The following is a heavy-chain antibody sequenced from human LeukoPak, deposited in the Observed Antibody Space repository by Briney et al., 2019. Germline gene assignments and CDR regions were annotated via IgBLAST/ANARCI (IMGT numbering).Heavy chain of an antibody. CDR1: GFTFSAYA. Sequence: GGSLRLSCAASGFTFSAYAMTWVRPAPGKGLEWVSIIRGNGGGTYYADSVKGRFNIFRDNSENTLYLQMNSLRVDDTAVYYCARVGQHYDFWSGFDFWGQGALVIVSS. D-gene: IGHD3-3*01. CDR3: ARVGQHYDFWSGFDF. J-gene: IGHJ4*02. CDR2: IRGNGGGT. V-gene: IGHV3-23*01.